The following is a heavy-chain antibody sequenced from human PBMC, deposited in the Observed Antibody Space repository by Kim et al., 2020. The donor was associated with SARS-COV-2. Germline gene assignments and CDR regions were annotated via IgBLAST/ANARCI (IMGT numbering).Heavy chain of an antibody. Sequence: GGSLRLSCTASGFTFGDYAMSWFRQAPGKGLEWVGFIRSKAYGGTTEYAASVKGRFTISRDDSKSIAYLQMNSLKTEDTAVYYCTRAPRYLYYDILTGYYPNWFDPWGQGTLVTVSS. CDR3: TRAPRYLYYDILTGYYPNWFDP. J-gene: IGHJ5*02. V-gene: IGHV3-49*03. D-gene: IGHD3-9*01. CDR2: IRSKAYGGTT. CDR1: GFTFGDYA.